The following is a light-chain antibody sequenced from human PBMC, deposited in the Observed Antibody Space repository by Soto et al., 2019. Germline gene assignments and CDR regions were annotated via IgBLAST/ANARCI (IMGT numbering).Light chain of an antibody. V-gene: IGKV3-15*01. Sequence: EIVMTQSPATLSVSPGERATLSCRASQSVSGNLAWYQQKPGQAPRLLIYGASTRATGIPARFSGSGSGTEFTLTISSLQSEDGAVYYCQQYNNWPQTFGPGTKVDIK. J-gene: IGKJ3*01. CDR1: QSVSGN. CDR3: QQYNNWPQT. CDR2: GAS.